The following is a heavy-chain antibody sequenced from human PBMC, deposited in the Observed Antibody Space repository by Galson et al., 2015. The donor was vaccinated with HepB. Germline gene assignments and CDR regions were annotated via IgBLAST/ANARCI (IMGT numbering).Heavy chain of an antibody. J-gene: IGHJ5*02. V-gene: IGHV5-51*01. CDR3: ARQEDIVVVPAATVGWFDP. D-gene: IGHD2-2*01. CDR2: IYTGDSDT. CDR1: GYSFTSYW. Sequence: QSGAEVKKPGESLKISCKGSGYSFTSYWIGWVRQMPGKSMEWMGIIYTGDSDTRYRPSFQGQVTISADKSISTAYLQWSSLKAWDTAMYYCARQEDIVVVPAATVGWFDPWGQGTLVTVSS.